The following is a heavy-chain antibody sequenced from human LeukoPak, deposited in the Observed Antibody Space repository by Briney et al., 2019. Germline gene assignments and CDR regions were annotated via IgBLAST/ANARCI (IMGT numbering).Heavy chain of an antibody. V-gene: IGHV2-5*02. CDR2: IYWDDDK. D-gene: IGHD1-26*01. J-gene: IGHJ3*02. Sequence: SGPTLVNPTQTLTLTCSFSGFSLTTHGVSVGWIRQPPGKALEWLALIYWDDDKRYSPSLKSRLTITKDTSKNQVVLTMTNMDPVDTATYYCALRSGRSGYDANDAFDIWGQGTMVTVSS. CDR1: GFSLTTHGVS. CDR3: ALRSGRSGYDANDAFDI.